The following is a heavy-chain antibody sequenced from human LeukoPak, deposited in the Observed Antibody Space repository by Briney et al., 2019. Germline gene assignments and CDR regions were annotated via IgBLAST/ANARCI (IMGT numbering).Heavy chain of an antibody. D-gene: IGHD6-6*01. CDR2: ISYDGSNK. CDR1: GFTFSSYA. CDR3: ARLSIWDSPIPYFDY. Sequence: PGGSLRLSCAASGFTFSSYAMHWVRQAPGKGLEWVAVISYDGSNKYYADSVKGRFTISRDNSKNTLYLQMNSLRAEDTAVYYRARLSIWDSPIPYFDYWGQGALVTVSS. J-gene: IGHJ4*02. V-gene: IGHV3-30-3*01.